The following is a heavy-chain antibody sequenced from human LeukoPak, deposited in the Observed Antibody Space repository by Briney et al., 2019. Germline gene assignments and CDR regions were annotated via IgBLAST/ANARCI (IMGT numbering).Heavy chain of an antibody. D-gene: IGHD2-8*01. CDR2: INPSGGST. Sequence: ASVKVSCKASGYTFTSYYMHWVRQAPGQGLEWMGIINPSGGSTSYAQKFQGRVTMTRDTSTSTVYMELSSLRSEDTAVYYCARVARPGSLVGVSWFDPWGQGTLVTVSS. CDR1: GYTFTSYY. J-gene: IGHJ5*02. V-gene: IGHV1-46*01. CDR3: ARVARPGSLVGVSWFDP.